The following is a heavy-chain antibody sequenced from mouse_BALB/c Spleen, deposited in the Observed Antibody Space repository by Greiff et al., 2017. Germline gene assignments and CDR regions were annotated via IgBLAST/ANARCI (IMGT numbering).Heavy chain of an antibody. CDR1: GDSITSGY. CDR3: ARWRRPTAHFDY. Sequence: EVQRVESGPSLVKPSQTLSLTCSVTGDSITSGYWNWIRKFPGNKLEYMGYISYSGSTYYNPSLKSRISITRDTSKNQYYLQLNSVTTEDTATYYCARWRRPTAHFDYWGQGTTLTVSS. CDR2: ISYSGST. D-gene: IGHD1-2*01. J-gene: IGHJ2*01. V-gene: IGHV3-8*02.